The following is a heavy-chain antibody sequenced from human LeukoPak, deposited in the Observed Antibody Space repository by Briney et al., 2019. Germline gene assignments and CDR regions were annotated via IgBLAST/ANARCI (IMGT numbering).Heavy chain of an antibody. CDR2: IYYSGST. J-gene: IGHJ4*02. CDR3: ARARDGLSHYFDY. CDR1: GGSISSYY. Sequence: PSETLSLTCTVSGGSISSYYWSWIRQPPGKGLEWIGSIYYSGSTYYNPSLKSRVTISVDTSKNQFSLKLSSVTAADTAVYYCARARDGLSHYFDYWGQGTLVTVSS. V-gene: IGHV4-59*05. D-gene: IGHD5-24*01.